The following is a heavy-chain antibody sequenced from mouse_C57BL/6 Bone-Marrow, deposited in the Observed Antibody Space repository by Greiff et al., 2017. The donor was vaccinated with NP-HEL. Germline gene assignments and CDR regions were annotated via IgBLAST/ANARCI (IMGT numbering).Heavy chain of an antibody. CDR1: GFTFSDYY. V-gene: IGHV5-12*01. Sequence: EVKVVESGGGLVQPGGSLKLSCAASGFTFSDYYMYWVRQTPEKRLEWVAYISNGGGSTYYPDTVKGRFTISRDNAKNTLYLQMSRLKSEDTAMYYCARDYYGSSLYAMDYWGQGTSVTVSS. CDR3: ARDYYGSSLYAMDY. D-gene: IGHD1-1*01. J-gene: IGHJ4*01. CDR2: ISNGGGST.